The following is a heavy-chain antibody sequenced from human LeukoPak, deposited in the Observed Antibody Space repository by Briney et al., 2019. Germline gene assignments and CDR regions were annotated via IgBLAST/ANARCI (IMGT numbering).Heavy chain of an antibody. CDR3: ARGLLTARARDAFDI. CDR2: VSAYNGNT. CDR1: GYTFTIYG. Sequence: GASETVSCKASGYTFTIYGISWGRQAPGQGLELMGFVSAYNGNTNYAPKLQGRVTMTTDTSANTAYMELGSLRSDDTAVYYCARGLLTARARDAFDIWGQGTMVTVSS. D-gene: IGHD7-27*01. J-gene: IGHJ3*02. V-gene: IGHV1-18*01.